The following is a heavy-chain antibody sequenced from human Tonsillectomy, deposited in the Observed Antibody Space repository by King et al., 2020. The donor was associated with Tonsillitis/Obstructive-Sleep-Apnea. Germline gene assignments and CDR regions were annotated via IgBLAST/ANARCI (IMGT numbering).Heavy chain of an antibody. D-gene: IGHD3-3*01. V-gene: IGHV3-30*04. CDR2: ITYDGSNR. Sequence: VQLVESGGGVVQPGRSLRLSCAASGFTFRSYGIHWVRQAPGKGLEWVAVITYDGSNRYYADSVKGRFTISRDNSKNTLYLQMNSLRAEDTAVYYCARECGDYYDFWSGPHWYFDLWGRGTLLTVSS. J-gene: IGHJ2*01. CDR3: ARECGDYYDFWSGPHWYFDL. CDR1: GFTFRSYG.